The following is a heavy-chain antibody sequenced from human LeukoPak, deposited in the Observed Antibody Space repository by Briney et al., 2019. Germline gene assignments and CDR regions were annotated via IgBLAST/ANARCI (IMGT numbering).Heavy chain of an antibody. CDR3: ARWSSGWTGFDY. Sequence: ASVKVSCKASGYTFTRYYMHWVRQAPGQGLEWMGWINPNSGGTNYAQKFQGRVTMTRDTSISTAYMELSRLRSDDTAVYYCARWSSGWTGFDYWGQGTLVTVSS. CDR1: GYTFTRYY. CDR2: INPNSGGT. D-gene: IGHD6-19*01. V-gene: IGHV1-2*02. J-gene: IGHJ4*02.